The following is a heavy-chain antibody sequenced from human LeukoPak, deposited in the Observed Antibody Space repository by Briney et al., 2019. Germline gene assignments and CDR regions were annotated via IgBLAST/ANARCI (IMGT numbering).Heavy chain of an antibody. J-gene: IGHJ4*02. Sequence: HTGGSLRLSCAASGFIFSSYAMSWVRQAPGKGLEWASGISGSGGYTYYADPVKGRFTISRDNSKNTLYLQMNSLRAEDTAVYYCAKDRAMGYCSGGRCAYFDYWGQGTLVTVSS. CDR3: AKDRAMGYCSGGRCAYFDY. CDR1: GFIFSSYA. D-gene: IGHD2-15*01. CDR2: ISGSGGYT. V-gene: IGHV3-23*01.